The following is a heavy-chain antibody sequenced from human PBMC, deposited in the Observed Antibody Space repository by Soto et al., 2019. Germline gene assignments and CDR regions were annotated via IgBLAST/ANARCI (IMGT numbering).Heavy chain of an antibody. CDR3: ARGINYYASGDDAFDI. Sequence: QVQVVQSGAEGKKPGASVKVSFQASGYTFTSYDINLVGQATGPGLEGMGWMNPNSGNTGYAQKFQGRVTMTRNTSISTAYMELSSLRSEDTAVYYCARGINYYASGDDAFDIWGQGTMVTVSS. CDR2: MNPNSGNT. D-gene: IGHD3-10*01. V-gene: IGHV1-8*01. J-gene: IGHJ3*02. CDR1: GYTFTSYD.